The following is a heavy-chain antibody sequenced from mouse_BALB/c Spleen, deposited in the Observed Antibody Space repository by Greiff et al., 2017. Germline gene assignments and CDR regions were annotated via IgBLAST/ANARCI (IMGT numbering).Heavy chain of an antibody. V-gene: IGHV2-6-4*01. Sequence: VQLEESGPGLVAPSQSLSITCTVSGFSLTSYSVHWVRQPPGKGLEWLGVIWGGGSTDYNSALKSRLSISKDNSKSQVFLKMNSLQTDHTAMYYGTRPYGSDGVYAMDYWGQGTSVTVSS. CDR3: TRPYGSDGVYAMDY. D-gene: IGHD1-1*02. CDR2: IWGGGST. CDR1: GFSLTSYS. J-gene: IGHJ4*01.